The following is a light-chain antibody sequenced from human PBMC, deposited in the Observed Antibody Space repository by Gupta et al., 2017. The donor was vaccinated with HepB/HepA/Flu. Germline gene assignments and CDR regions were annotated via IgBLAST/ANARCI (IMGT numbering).Light chain of an antibody. J-gene: IGLJ2*01. CDR1: SSDVGAYNY. CDR2: DAS. V-gene: IGLV2-14*03. Sequence: QSALTQPASVSGSPGQSITISCTGTSSDVGAYNYVSWYQQHPDKAPKLIIFDASNRPSGVSNRFSGSKCGNTASLTISGLQAEDEADYYCSSQTITYTVVFGGGTKLTVL. CDR3: SSQTITYTVV.